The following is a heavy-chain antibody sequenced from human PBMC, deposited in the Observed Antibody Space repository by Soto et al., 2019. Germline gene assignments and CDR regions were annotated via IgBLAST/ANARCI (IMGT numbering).Heavy chain of an antibody. V-gene: IGHV1-2*02. Sequence: QVQLVQSGAEVKKPGASVKVSCKASGYTFTGYYMHWVRQAPGQGLEWMGWINPNSGGTNYAQKFQGRVTMTRDTSISTAYMELGRLRSDDTAVYYCARDYYDSSGYSTRWFDPWGQGTLVTVSS. CDR1: GYTFTGYY. J-gene: IGHJ5*02. CDR2: INPNSGGT. D-gene: IGHD3-22*01. CDR3: ARDYYDSSGYSTRWFDP.